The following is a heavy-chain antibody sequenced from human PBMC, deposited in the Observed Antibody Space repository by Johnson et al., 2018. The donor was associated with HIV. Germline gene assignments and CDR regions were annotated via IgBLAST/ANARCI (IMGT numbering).Heavy chain of an antibody. D-gene: IGHD6-13*01. CDR2: IGTAGDT. Sequence: VQLVESGGGLVQPGGSLRLSCAASGFTFSSYDMHWVRQATGKGLEWVSAIGTAGDTYYPGSVKGRFTISRENAKNSLYLQMNSLRAEDTAVYYCAKEGLRSSLGSGDAFDIWGQGTMVTVSS. V-gene: IGHV3-13*01. CDR1: GFTFSSYD. CDR3: AKEGLRSSLGSGDAFDI. J-gene: IGHJ3*02.